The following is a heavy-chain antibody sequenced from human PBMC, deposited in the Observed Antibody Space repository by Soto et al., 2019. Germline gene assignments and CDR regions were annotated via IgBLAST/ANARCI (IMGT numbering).Heavy chain of an antibody. Sequence: GASVKVSCKASGYTFTSYAMHWVRQAPGQRLEWMGWINAGNGNTKYSQKFQGRVTITRDTSASTAYMELSSLRSEDTAVYYCARAAVKPWYSSGWYSWYYWGQGTLVTVS. CDR2: INAGNGNT. J-gene: IGHJ4*02. CDR3: ARAAVKPWYSSGWYSWYY. D-gene: IGHD6-19*01. V-gene: IGHV1-3*01. CDR1: GYTFTSYA.